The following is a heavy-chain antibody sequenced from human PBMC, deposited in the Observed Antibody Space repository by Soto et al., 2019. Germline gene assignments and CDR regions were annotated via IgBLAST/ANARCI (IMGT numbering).Heavy chain of an antibody. CDR1: GFIFSDYA. J-gene: IGHJ6*02. CDR2: MSYDGSNK. V-gene: IGHV3-30*18. D-gene: IGHD3-9*01. CDR3: AKAGGRHVDWLFYGMDV. Sequence: QVQLVESGGGVGQPGMSLRLSCVASGFIFSDYAMHWVRQAPGKGLEWLAVMSYDGSNKYYADSVRGRFTISRDKSKSTLFLQMNSLRAEDTAVYYCAKAGGRHVDWLFYGMDVWGQGTAVTVSS.